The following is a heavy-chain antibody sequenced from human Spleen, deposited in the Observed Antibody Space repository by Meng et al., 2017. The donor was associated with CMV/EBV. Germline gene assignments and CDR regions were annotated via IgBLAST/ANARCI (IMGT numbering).Heavy chain of an antibody. V-gene: IGHV3-73*01. CDR3: TRAYDFWSGDYTGGVDY. Sequence: FSGFAMHWVRQASGKGLEWVGRIRSKANTYATEYGASVKGRFTISRDDSKNTAYLQMNSLKTEDTAKYYCTRAYDFWSGDYTGGVDYWGQGTLVTVSS. CDR2: IRSKANTYAT. CDR1: FSGFA. J-gene: IGHJ4*02. D-gene: IGHD3-3*01.